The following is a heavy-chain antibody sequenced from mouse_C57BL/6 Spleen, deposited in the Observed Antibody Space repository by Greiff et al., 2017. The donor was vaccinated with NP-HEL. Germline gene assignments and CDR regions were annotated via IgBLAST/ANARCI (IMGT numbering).Heavy chain of an antibody. Sequence: VKLQESGAELARPGASVKLSCKASGYTFTSYGISWVKQRTGQGLEWIGEIYPRSGNTYYNEKFKGKATLTADKSSSTAYMELRSLTSEDSAVYFCARSSFTTVERTWFAYWGQGTLVTVSA. D-gene: IGHD1-1*01. V-gene: IGHV1-81*01. J-gene: IGHJ3*01. CDR1: GYTFTSYG. CDR2: IYPRSGNT. CDR3: ARSSFTTVERTWFAY.